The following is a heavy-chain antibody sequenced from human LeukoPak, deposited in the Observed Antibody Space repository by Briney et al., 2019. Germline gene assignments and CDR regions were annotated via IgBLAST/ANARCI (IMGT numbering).Heavy chain of an antibody. V-gene: IGHV3-53*01. CDR3: AKEDYYGSGSYSN. CDR2: IFRDDST. J-gene: IGHJ4*02. Sequence: GGSLRLSCAASGFTVSNNYMMWVRQAPGKGLEWVSAIFRDDSTYYADSVKGRFTISRDNSKNTLYLQMNSLRAEDTAVYYCAKEDYYGSGSYSNWGQGTLVTVSS. D-gene: IGHD3-10*01. CDR1: GFTVSNNY.